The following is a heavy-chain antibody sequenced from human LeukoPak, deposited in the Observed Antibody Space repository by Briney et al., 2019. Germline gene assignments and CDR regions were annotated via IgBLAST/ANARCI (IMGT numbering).Heavy chain of an antibody. CDR2: ISSSSSYI. D-gene: IGHD5-24*01. Sequence: GGSLRLSCAASGFTFSSYSMNWVRQAPGKGLEWVSSISSSSSYIYYADSVKGRFTISRDNAKNSLYLQMNSLRAEDTAVYYCARDSLEDDAFDIWGQGTMVTVSS. V-gene: IGHV3-21*01. CDR3: ARDSLEDDAFDI. CDR1: GFTFSSYS. J-gene: IGHJ3*02.